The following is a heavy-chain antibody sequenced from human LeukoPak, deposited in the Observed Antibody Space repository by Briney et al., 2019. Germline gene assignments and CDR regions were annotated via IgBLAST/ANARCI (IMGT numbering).Heavy chain of an antibody. CDR2: ISGSGGST. V-gene: IGHV3-23*01. CDR1: GFTFSNYG. J-gene: IGHJ4*02. D-gene: IGHD1-26*01. Sequence: GGSLRLSCAASGFTFSNYGMSWVRQAPGKGLEWVSTISGSGGSTYYADSVKGRFTISRDNSKNTLYLQMNSLRAEDTAVYYCAKDMRVGATRGGYFDYWGQGTLVTVSS. CDR3: AKDMRVGATRGGYFDY.